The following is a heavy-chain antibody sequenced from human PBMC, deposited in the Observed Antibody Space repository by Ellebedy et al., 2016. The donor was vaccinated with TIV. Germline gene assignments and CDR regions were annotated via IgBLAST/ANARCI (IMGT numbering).Heavy chain of an antibody. J-gene: IGHJ3*01. CDR3: AAKNVHNSGLLGDAFDV. CDR1: GYSFSDYW. V-gene: IGHV5-51*01. Sequence: GESLKISCKGSGYSFSDYWIGWVRQLPGKGLEWMGKIFPRDSETIYSPSFQGQVTISADQSVTTAHLQWNSLMASDTAMYYCAAKNVHNSGLLGDAFDVWGQGTFVTVSS. D-gene: IGHD6-19*01. CDR2: IFPRDSET.